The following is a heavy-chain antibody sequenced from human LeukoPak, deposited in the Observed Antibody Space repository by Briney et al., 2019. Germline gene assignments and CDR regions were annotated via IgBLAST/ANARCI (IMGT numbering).Heavy chain of an antibody. D-gene: IGHD5-18*01. CDR1: GGSISSYY. CDR2: IYYTGST. Sequence: SETLSLTCTVSGGSISSYYWGWIRQPPGKGLEWIGYIYYTGSTNYNPSLKSRVTISVDTSKNQFSLKLRSVTAADTAVYYCARHVGYGNNWFDPWGQGTLVTASS. CDR3: ARHVGYGNNWFDP. J-gene: IGHJ5*02. V-gene: IGHV4-59*08.